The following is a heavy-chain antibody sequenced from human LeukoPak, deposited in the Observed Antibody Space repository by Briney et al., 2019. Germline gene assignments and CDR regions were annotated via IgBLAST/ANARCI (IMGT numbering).Heavy chain of an antibody. CDR1: GYSISSGYY. V-gene: IGHV4-38-2*01. Sequence: SETLSLTCAVSGYSISSGYYWGWIRQPPGKGLEWIGSIYHSGSTYYNPSLKSRVTISVDTSKNQFSLKLSSVTAADTAVYYCARHRGSSSWPRYYYYYMDVWGKGTTVTVSS. J-gene: IGHJ6*03. D-gene: IGHD6-13*01. CDR3: ARHRGSSSWPRYYYYYMDV. CDR2: IYHSGST.